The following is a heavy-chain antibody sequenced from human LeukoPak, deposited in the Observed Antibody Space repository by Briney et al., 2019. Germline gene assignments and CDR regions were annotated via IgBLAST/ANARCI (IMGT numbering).Heavy chain of an antibody. CDR3: ARAVSTDYAAH. V-gene: IGHV3-53*01. CDR2: IYNGGST. Sequence: PGGSLRLSCAASGFTVSNNYMSWVRQAPGKGLEWVSIIYNGGSTYYADSVKGRFTMSRDNSKNTLYLQMNSLRAEDTAVYYCARAVSTDYAAHWGQGTLVTVSS. J-gene: IGHJ4*02. D-gene: IGHD4-17*01. CDR1: GFTVSNNY.